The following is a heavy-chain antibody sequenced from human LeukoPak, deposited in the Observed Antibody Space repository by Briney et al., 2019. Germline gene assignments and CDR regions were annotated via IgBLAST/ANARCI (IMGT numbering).Heavy chain of an antibody. Sequence: GRSLRLSCAASGFTFSSYGMHWVRQAPGKGLEWVAVISYDGGNKYYADSVKGRFTISRDNAKNSLYLQMNSLRAEDTALYYCAKDAGNYYYYGMDVWGQGTTVTVSS. V-gene: IGHV3-30*18. J-gene: IGHJ6*02. CDR3: AKDAGNYYYYGMDV. CDR2: ISYDGGNK. D-gene: IGHD3-10*01. CDR1: GFTFSSYG.